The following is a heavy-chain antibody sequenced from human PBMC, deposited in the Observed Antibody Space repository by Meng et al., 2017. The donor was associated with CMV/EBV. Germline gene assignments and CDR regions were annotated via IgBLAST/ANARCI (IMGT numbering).Heavy chain of an antibody. J-gene: IGHJ6*02. CDR3: ARTVTGYYQSGMDV. Sequence: ASVTVSFKSSGYTFTSYDINWVRQATGQGLEWMGWMNPNSGDTGYAQKFQGRVTMTRNTSISTAYMELSSLRSEDTAVYYCARTVTGYYQSGMDVWGQGTTVTVSS. CDR1: GYTFTSYD. V-gene: IGHV1-8*01. CDR2: MNPNSGDT. D-gene: IGHD3-9*01.